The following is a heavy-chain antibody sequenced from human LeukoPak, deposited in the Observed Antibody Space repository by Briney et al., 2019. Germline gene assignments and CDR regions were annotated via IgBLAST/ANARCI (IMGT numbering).Heavy chain of an antibody. J-gene: IGHJ1*01. CDR1: GFTFSSYG. CDR2: ISYDGSNK. CDR3: ARPTTVTTAAEYFQH. Sequence: GGSLRLSCAASGFTFSSYGMHWVRQAPGKGLEWVAVISYDGSNKYYADSVKGRFTISRDNSKNTLYLQMNSLRAEDTAVYYCARPTTVTTAAEYFQHWGQGTLVTVSS. V-gene: IGHV3-30*19. D-gene: IGHD4-17*01.